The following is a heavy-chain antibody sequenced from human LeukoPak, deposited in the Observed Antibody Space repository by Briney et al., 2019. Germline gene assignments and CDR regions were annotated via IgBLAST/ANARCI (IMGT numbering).Heavy chain of an antibody. V-gene: IGHV3-7*01. D-gene: IGHD5-24*01. CDR3: ARTERDGYNGMDV. CDR1: GFTFSSYW. J-gene: IGHJ6*02. Sequence: PGGPLRLSCAASGFTFSSYWMSWVRQAPGKGLEWVANIKQDGSEKYYVDSVKGRFTISRDNAKNSLYLQMNSLRAEDTAVYYCARTERDGYNGMDVWGQGTTVTVSS. CDR2: IKQDGSEK.